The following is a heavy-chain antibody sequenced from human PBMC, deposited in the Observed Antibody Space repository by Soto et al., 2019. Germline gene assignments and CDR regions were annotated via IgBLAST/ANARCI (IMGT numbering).Heavy chain of an antibody. Sequence: PGGSLRLSCAASGFTFSSYAMHWVRQAPGKGLEWVAVISYDGSNKYYADSVKGRFTISRDNSKNTLYLQMNSLRAEDTAVYYCARDKRIWGLRHYYYYGMDVWGQGTTVTVS. V-gene: IGHV3-30-3*01. D-gene: IGHD4-17*01. CDR2: ISYDGSNK. CDR1: GFTFSSYA. J-gene: IGHJ6*02. CDR3: ARDKRIWGLRHYYYYGMDV.